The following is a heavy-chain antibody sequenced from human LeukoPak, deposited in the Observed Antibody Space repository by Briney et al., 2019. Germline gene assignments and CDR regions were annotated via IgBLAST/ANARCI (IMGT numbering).Heavy chain of an antibody. CDR2: ISYSRST. J-gene: IGHJ6*02. V-gene: IGHV4-59*08. D-gene: IGHD3-10*01. CDR1: GGSLSSRY. Sequence: SETLSLTCTVSGGSLSSRYWSWIRQPPGKGLEWIGYISYSRSTNYNPSLKSRVTISVDMSKNQFSLRLSSVTAADTAVYYCARHYGSGSDFYYYGMDVWGQGTTVTVSS. CDR3: ARHYGSGSDFYYYGMDV.